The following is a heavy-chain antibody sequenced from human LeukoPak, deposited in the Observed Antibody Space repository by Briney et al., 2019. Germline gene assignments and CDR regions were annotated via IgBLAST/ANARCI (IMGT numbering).Heavy chain of an antibody. D-gene: IGHD3-22*01. V-gene: IGHV3-48*01. J-gene: IGHJ3*02. CDR2: ISSRSSII. CDR1: GFTFSSYS. CDR3: AREAGRGMIVVAGGAFDI. Sequence: GGSLRLSCAASGFTFSSYSMNWVRQAPGKGLEWVSYISSRSSIIYYADSVKGRFTISRDNAKNSLNLQMNSLRAEDTAVYYCAREAGRGMIVVAGGAFDIWGQGTMVTVSS.